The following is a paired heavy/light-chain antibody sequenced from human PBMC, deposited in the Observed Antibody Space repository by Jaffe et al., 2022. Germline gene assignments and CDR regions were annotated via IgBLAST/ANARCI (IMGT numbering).Heavy chain of an antibody. CDR2: INQSGYT. CDR3: ARLPRRGHIQGYPYYYIDV. Sequence: QVQLQEWGAGLLKPSETLSLTCAVNGGPFSGYYWSWVRQAPGKGLEWIGEINQSGYTNYNPSLESRATVSLDTPNHRLSLNLSSVTAADTAVYYCARLPRRGHIQGYPYYYIDVWGKGTTVTVSS. J-gene: IGHJ6*03. V-gene: IGHV4-34*01. CDR1: GGPFSGYY. D-gene: IGHD2-15*01.
Light chain of an antibody. CDR3: QQRSGWPPLLT. J-gene: IGKJ1*01. V-gene: IGKV3-11*01. CDR2: DAS. CDR1: QDVSSY. Sequence: EIVLTQSPATLSLSPGERATLSCRASQDVSSYLAWYQQKPGQAPRLLIFDASSRATGIPARFSGSGSGTDFTLTISSLEPEDFAVYYCQQRSGWPPLLTFGRGTKVEVK.